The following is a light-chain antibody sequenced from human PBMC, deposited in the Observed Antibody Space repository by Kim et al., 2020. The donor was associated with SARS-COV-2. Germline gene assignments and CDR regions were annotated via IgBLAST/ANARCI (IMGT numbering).Light chain of an antibody. J-gene: IGLJ2*01. CDR2: DVS. V-gene: IGLV2-14*03. Sequence: GQSITIPCSGTRSDVGGYNYVSWYQQHPGKVPKLIIYDVSNRPSGVSNRFSGSKSGNTASLTISALQPEDEAEYYCSSFTSTVTWIFGGGTQLTVL. CDR1: RSDVGGYNY. CDR3: SSFTSTVTWI.